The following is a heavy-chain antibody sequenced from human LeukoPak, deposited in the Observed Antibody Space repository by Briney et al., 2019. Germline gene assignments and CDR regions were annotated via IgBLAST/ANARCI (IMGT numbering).Heavy chain of an antibody. CDR3: ARDFFIFGRDRYYYSYGMDV. CDR1: GRSISSYY. CDR2: IYYSGST. Sequence: SQTLSLTCTVAGRSISSYYGSWVRQPPGKGLGWIGSIYYSGSTNYNPSLKSRVTISVDTSKNQFSLKLRPLTAGDTAVYYCARDFFIFGRDRYYYSYGMDVWGQGTTVTVSS. D-gene: IGHD3-3*01. J-gene: IGHJ6*02. V-gene: IGHV4-59*12.